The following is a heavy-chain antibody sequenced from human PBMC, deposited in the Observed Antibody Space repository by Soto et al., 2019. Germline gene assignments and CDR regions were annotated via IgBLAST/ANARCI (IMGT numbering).Heavy chain of an antibody. Sequence: SETMSLSCTVSGGSVRSGGYYWSWIRQHPGKGLEWIGYIYYSGSTYYNPSLKSRVTISVDTSKNQFSLKLSSVTAADTAVYYCARVADDSPAHDYWGQGTLVTVSS. V-gene: IGHV4-31*03. CDR2: IYYSGST. J-gene: IGHJ4*02. CDR1: GGSVRSGGYY. CDR3: ARVADDSPAHDY. D-gene: IGHD3-22*01.